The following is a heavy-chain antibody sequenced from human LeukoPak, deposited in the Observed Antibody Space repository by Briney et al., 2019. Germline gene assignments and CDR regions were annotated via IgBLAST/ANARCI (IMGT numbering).Heavy chain of an antibody. CDR3: ARADLSLCDSSGYNLDY. V-gene: IGHV1-18*01. D-gene: IGHD3-22*01. CDR1: GYTFTSYG. CDR2: ISAYNGNT. J-gene: IGHJ4*02. Sequence: ASVKVSCKASGYTFTSYGISWVRQAPGQGLEWMGWISAYNGNTNYAQKLQGRVTMTTDTSTSTAYMELRSLRSDDTAVYYCARADLSLCDSSGYNLDYWGQGTLVTVSS.